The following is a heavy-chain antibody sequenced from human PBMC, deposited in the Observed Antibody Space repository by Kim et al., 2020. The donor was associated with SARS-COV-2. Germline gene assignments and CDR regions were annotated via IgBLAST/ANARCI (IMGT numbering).Heavy chain of an antibody. CDR1: GYTFTSYD. D-gene: IGHD2-2*01. Sequence: ASVKVSCKASGYTFTSYDINWVRQATGQGLEWMGWMNPNSGNTGYAQKFQGRVTMTRNTSISTAYMELSSLRSEDTAVYYCARVGTYCSSTSCGSYYGMDVWGQGTTVTVSS. CDR2: MNPNSGNT. J-gene: IGHJ6*02. V-gene: IGHV1-8*01. CDR3: ARVGTYCSSTSCGSYYGMDV.